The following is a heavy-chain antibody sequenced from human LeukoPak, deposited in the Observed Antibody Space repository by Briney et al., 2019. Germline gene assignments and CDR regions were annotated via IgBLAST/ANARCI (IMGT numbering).Heavy chain of an antibody. CDR3: ASSSFNAFDI. V-gene: IGHV1-2*06. Sequence: ASVKVSCKASGYTFTGYYMHWVRQAPGQGLEWMGRINPNSGGTNYAQKFQGRVTMTRDTSTSTVYMELSSLRSEDTAVYYCASSSFNAFDIWGQGTMVTVSS. CDR1: GYTFTGYY. J-gene: IGHJ3*02. CDR2: INPNSGGT. D-gene: IGHD6-6*01.